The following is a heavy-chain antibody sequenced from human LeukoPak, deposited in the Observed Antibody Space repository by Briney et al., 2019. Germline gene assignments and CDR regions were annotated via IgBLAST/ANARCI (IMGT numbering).Heavy chain of an antibody. Sequence: GGSLRLSCAASGFTFSSYALGWIRQAPGKGLEWVSSILNSSYIYYSDSVKGRFTISRDNTKNSLFLQMDSLRAEDTAVYYCARDRGYSGYAHGYWGQGTLVTVSS. CDR1: GFTFSSYA. J-gene: IGHJ4*02. V-gene: IGHV3-21*01. CDR3: ARDRGYSGYAHGY. CDR2: ILNSSYI. D-gene: IGHD5-12*01.